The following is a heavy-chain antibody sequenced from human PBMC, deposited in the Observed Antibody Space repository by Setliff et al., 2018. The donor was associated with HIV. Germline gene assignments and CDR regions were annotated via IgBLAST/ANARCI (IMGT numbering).Heavy chain of an antibody. V-gene: IGHV1-8*01. J-gene: IGHJ6*04. CDR1: GHTFTNVD. Sequence: ASVKVSCKASGHTFTNVDIHWLRRATGQGLEWMGWMNPNTGVSGYALKFQARVTMTRDASISTAYMELSSLTSEDTAVYYCARGKGVGGVVITGGLDVWGKGTTVTVSS. D-gene: IGHD3-10*01. CDR2: MNPNTGVS. CDR3: ARGKGVGGVVITGGLDV.